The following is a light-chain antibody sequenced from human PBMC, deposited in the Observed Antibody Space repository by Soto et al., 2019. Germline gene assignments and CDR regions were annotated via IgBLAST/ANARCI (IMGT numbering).Light chain of an antibody. Sequence: DIQMTQSPSSLPAAVGDRVTIACRASQDISNYLAWYQQKPGRAPTLLIFAASTLQSGVPSRFSGSGSGTDFTLTISSLQHEDVATFYCQKYDSAPAWTFGQGTKGAIK. CDR2: AAS. J-gene: IGKJ1*01. CDR3: QKYDSAPAWT. V-gene: IGKV1-27*01. CDR1: QDISNY.